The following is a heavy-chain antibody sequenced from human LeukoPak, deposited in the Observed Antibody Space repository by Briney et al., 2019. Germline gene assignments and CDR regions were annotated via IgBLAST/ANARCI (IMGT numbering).Heavy chain of an antibody. J-gene: IGHJ4*02. CDR1: GYTFTVSS. V-gene: IGHV1-2*02. D-gene: IGHD5-24*01. CDR2: INPNSGGT. Sequence: ASVTDSCESSGYTFTVSSMHCVQQAPGQGLEWMGWINPNSGGTNYAQKFQGRVTMIRDTSISTAYMELSRLRSDNTAVYYCASEYRVIWLQVHSNHYFDSWGQGTLVTVSS. CDR3: ASEYRVIWLQVHSNHYFDS.